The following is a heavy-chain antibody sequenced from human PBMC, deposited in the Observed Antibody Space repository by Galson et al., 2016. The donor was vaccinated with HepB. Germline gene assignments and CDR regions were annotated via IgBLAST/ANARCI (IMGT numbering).Heavy chain of an antibody. V-gene: IGHV3-23*01. J-gene: IGHJ4*02. CDR2: ITGSGATT. D-gene: IGHD3-16*01. CDR3: GKHGGFDY. Sequence: VRQTPGRGLEWVSGITGSGATTHYADSVKGRFTISRDNSKNTLYLYMNSLRAGDTAVYYCGKHGGFDYWGQGALVTVSS.